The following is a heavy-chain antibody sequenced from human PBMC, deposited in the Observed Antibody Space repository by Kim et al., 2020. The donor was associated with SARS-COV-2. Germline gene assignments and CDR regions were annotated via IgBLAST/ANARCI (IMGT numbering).Heavy chain of an antibody. V-gene: IGHV3-23*01. CDR1: GFTFRSFA. Sequence: GGSLRLSCTASGFTFRSFAMTWVRQAPGKGLEWVSSVGGSGASTKYAESVKGRFTISRDNSKNTLYLQMNSLSAEATAVYYCGKDAHGDYAVAFDIWGQG. CDR3: GKDAHGDYAVAFDI. D-gene: IGHD4-17*01. CDR2: VGGSGAST. J-gene: IGHJ3*02.